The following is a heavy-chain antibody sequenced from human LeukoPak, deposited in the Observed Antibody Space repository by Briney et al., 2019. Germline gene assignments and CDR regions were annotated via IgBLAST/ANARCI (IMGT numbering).Heavy chain of an antibody. J-gene: IGHJ4*02. V-gene: IGHV1-18*01. Sequence: ASVKVSCKASGYTFTSYGISWVRQAPGQGLEWMGWISAYNGNTNYAQKLQGRVTITTDTSTRTGYMEMRSLRSDDTDVYYCARDQSVYGNYYDSSGYYYPEESFDYWGQGTLVTVSS. CDR1: GYTFTSYG. D-gene: IGHD3-22*01. CDR3: ARDQSVYGNYYDSSGYYYPEESFDY. CDR2: ISAYNGNT.